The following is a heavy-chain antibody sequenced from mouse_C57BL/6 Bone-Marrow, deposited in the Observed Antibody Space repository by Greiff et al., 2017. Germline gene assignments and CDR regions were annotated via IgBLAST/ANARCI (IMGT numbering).Heavy chain of an antibody. D-gene: IGHD2-2*01. J-gene: IGHJ2*01. Sequence: EVQVVESGPELVKPGDSVKISCKASGYSFTGYFMNWVMQSHGKSLEWIGRINPYNGDTFYNQKFKGKATLTVDKSSSTAHMELRSLTSEDSAVYYCARRGGYDPYYFDYWGQGTTLTVSS. V-gene: IGHV1-20*01. CDR2: INPYNGDT. CDR3: ARRGGYDPYYFDY. CDR1: GYSFTGYF.